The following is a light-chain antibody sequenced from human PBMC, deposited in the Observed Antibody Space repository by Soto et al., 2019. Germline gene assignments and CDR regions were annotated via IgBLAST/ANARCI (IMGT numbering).Light chain of an antibody. CDR2: DAS. V-gene: IGKV3-11*01. CDR3: QQRSNWQGAT. CDR1: QSIGLA. J-gene: IGKJ4*01. Sequence: EIVLTQSPATLSLSPGERATLSCRASQSIGLAIAWYQHKPGQAPRLLIFDASQRATGIPARFRGSGSGTDFTLTISSLEPEDFAVYYCQQRSNWQGATFGGGTKVDIK.